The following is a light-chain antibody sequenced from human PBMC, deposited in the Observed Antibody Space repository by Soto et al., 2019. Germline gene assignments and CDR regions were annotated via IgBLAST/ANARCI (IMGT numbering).Light chain of an antibody. CDR3: NSHTSTNTRV. J-gene: IGLJ1*01. CDR1: SNDVGNYNY. Sequence: QSVLTQSASVSGSPGQSITLSCTGTSNDVGNYNYVSWYQQYPGQAPRLLIYEVNNRPPGISDRFSGSKSGNTASLTISGPQADDEADYYCNSHTSTNTRVFGTGTKVTVL. V-gene: IGLV2-14*01. CDR2: EVN.